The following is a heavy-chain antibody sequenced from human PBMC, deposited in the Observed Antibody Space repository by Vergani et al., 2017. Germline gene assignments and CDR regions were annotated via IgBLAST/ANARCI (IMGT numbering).Heavy chain of an antibody. J-gene: IGHJ6*03. CDR2: IRSKAYGGTT. Sequence: EVQLVESGGGLVQPGRSLRRSCTASGFTFGDYAMSWFRQAPGKGLEWVGFIRSKAYGGTTAYAASVKGRFTISRDDSKSIAYLQMNSLKTEDTAVYYCTRVGGGSYYYYYMDVWGKGTTVTVSS. D-gene: IGHD3-16*01. CDR3: TRVGGGSYYYYYMDV. V-gene: IGHV3-49*03. CDR1: GFTFGDYA.